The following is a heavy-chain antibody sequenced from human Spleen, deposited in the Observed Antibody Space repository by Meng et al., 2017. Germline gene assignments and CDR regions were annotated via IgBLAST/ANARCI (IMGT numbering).Heavy chain of an antibody. Sequence: QVEVGQCGAEFKKPGASVKVCWKAFGVTFSSDAIIWVRLAHGKGVWWMGGILPNFAITHYAQKFQGRVTITAEKSTSTAYMELSSLKFEDTAVYYCATEGSSWPYYFDHWGQGTLVTVSS. V-gene: IGHV1-69*17. CDR2: ILPNFAIT. D-gene: IGHD6-13*01. CDR1: GVTFSSDA. J-gene: IGHJ4*02. CDR3: ATEGSSWPYYFDH.